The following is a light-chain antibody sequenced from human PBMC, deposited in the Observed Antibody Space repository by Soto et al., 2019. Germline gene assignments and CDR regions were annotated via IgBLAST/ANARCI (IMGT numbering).Light chain of an antibody. CDR2: AAS. J-gene: IGKJ1*01. CDR1: QGISSY. V-gene: IGKV1-39*01. Sequence: DIQMTQSPSSLSASVGDRVTITCRASQGISSYLNWYQQKPGKAPKLLIYAASILQSGVPSRFSGSGSGTDFTLTISSLQPEDFATYYCQKSDTTPWTFGQGTKVEIK. CDR3: QKSDTTPWT.